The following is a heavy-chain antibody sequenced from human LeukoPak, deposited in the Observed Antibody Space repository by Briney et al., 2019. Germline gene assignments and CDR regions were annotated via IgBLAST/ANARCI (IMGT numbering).Heavy chain of an antibody. CDR2: INHSGST. CDR1: GGSISSSSYY. J-gene: IGHJ4*02. V-gene: IGHV4-39*07. D-gene: IGHD1-26*01. CDR3: ATMPRRVGAIFRPY. Sequence: SETLSLTCTVSGGSISSSSYYWGWIRQPPGKGLEWIGEINHSGSTNYNPSLKSRVTISVDTSKNQFSLKLSSVTAADTAVYYCATMPRRVGAIFRPYWGQGTLVTVSS.